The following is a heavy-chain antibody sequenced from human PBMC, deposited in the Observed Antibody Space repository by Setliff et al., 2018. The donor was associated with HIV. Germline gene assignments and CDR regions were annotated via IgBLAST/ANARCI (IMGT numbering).Heavy chain of an antibody. CDR3: ARDSRDIVVVIAPEPGPYYYYGMDV. CDR1: GDTFNSHA. D-gene: IGHD2-15*01. J-gene: IGHJ6*04. Sequence: GASVKVSCKASGDTFNSHAISWVRQAPGQGLEWMGGIIPIFGTPNYAQKFKGRLTITADESTSTVYMELSSLRSEDTAVYYCARDSRDIVVVIAPEPGPYYYYGMDVWGEGTTVTVSS. V-gene: IGHV1-69*13. CDR2: IIPIFGTP.